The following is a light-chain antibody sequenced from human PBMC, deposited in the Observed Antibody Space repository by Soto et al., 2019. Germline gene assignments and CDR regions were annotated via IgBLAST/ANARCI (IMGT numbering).Light chain of an antibody. CDR3: SSFTSSTSLMV. V-gene: IGLV2-14*01. Sequence: QSVLTQPASVSGSPGQSITISCTGTSSDIGSYNHVSWYQQHPGKVPKVMIYEVSNRPSGVSNRFSGSKSGNTASLTISGLQDEDEAAYYCSSFTSSTSLMVFGGGTKVTVL. J-gene: IGLJ2*01. CDR2: EVS. CDR1: SSDIGSYNH.